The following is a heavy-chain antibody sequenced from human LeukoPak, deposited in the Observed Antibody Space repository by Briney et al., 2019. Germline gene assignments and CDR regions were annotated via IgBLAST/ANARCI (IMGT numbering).Heavy chain of an antibody. V-gene: IGHV3-9*03. J-gene: IGHJ4*02. CDR3: AKGLLGYCSGGSCGFDL. CDR2: ITWSNGNI. Sequence: PGMSLRCSGAASGFTFGDYAMYWVRQAPGKGLEGVSTITWSNGNIAYADSVKGRFTISRDNAKSSLYLQMNSLRDEDMALYYCAKGLLGYCSGGSCGFDLWGQGTLVTVSS. CDR1: GFTFGDYA. D-gene: IGHD2-15*01.